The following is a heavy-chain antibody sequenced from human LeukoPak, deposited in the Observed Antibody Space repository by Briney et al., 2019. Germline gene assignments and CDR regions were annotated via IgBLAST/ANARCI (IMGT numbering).Heavy chain of an antibody. CDR1: GGTFSSYA. J-gene: IGHJ4*02. D-gene: IGHD3-22*01. V-gene: IGHV1-69*05. CDR3: ARGWFYDSSGYLPFDY. CDR2: IIPIFGTA. Sequence: ASVKVSCKASGGTFSSYAISWVRQAPGQGLEWMGGIIPIFGTANYAQKFQGRLTITTDESTSPAYMELSSLRSEDTAVYYCARGWFYDSSGYLPFDYWGQGTLVTVSS.